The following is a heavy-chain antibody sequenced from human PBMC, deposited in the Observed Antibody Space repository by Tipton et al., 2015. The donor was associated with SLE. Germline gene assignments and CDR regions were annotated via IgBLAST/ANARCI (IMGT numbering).Heavy chain of an antibody. Sequence: GSLRLSCAASGFTFSSYAMSWVRQAPGKGLEWVSAISGSGGSTYYADSVKGRFTISRDNAKNSLYLQMNSLRAEDTAVYYCARVNYDFWSGYSYYYYMDVWGKGTTVTVSS. V-gene: IGHV3-23*01. CDR2: ISGSGGST. D-gene: IGHD3-3*01. J-gene: IGHJ6*03. CDR3: ARVNYDFWSGYSYYYYMDV. CDR1: GFTFSSYA.